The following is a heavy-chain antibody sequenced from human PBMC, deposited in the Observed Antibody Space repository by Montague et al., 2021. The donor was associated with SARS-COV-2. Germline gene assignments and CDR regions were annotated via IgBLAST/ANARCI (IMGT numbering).Heavy chain of an antibody. Sequence: SETLSLTCTVSGGSISSYSWTWIRQPPGKGLEWIGYIYNSGSTNYNPSLTSRVTITVDTSKNQFSLKLSSVAAADTAAYYCARVGRGSSWYEVAFDIWGQGTVVTVSS. D-gene: IGHD6-13*01. CDR3: ARVGRGSSWYEVAFDI. CDR2: IYNSGST. V-gene: IGHV4-59*01. CDR1: GGSISSYS. J-gene: IGHJ3*02.